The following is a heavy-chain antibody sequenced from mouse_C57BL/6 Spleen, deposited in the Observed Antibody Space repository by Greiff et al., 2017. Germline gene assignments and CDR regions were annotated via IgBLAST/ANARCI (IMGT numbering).Heavy chain of an antibody. V-gene: IGHV1-74*01. D-gene: IGHD2-10*01. CDR1: GYTFTSYW. Sequence: QVQLQQPGAELVKPGASVKVSCKASGYTFTSYWMHWVKQRPGQGLEWIGRIHPSDSDTNYNQKFKGKATLTVVKSSSTAYMQLSSLTSEDSAVYYCAIGSYYGNSPSYWGQGTTLTVSS. CDR3: AIGSYYGNSPSY. CDR2: IHPSDSDT. J-gene: IGHJ2*01.